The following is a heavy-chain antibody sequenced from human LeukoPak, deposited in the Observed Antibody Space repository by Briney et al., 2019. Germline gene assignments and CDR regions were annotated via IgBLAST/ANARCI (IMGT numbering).Heavy chain of an antibody. V-gene: IGHV3-23*01. CDR2: ISGSGGST. D-gene: IGHD3-10*01. J-gene: IGHJ6*03. CDR1: GFTFSSYS. Sequence: GGSLRLSCAASGFTFSSYSMSWVRQAPGKGLEWVSAISGSGGSTYYADSAKGRFTISRDNSKNTLYLQMNSLRAEDKAVYYCAKNGNYYGSGRYYNYYYYYYMDVWGKGTTVTVSS. CDR3: AKNGNYYGSGRYYNYYYYYYMDV.